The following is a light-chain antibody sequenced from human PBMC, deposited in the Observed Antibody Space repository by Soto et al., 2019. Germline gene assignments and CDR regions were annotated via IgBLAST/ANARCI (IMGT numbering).Light chain of an antibody. J-gene: IGKJ1*01. CDR1: QSLRSTS. CDR3: QQYGSSPRT. CDR2: GAS. V-gene: IGKV3-20*01. Sequence: EIVLTQSPRTLSLSPGERATLSCRASQSLRSTSLAWYQQKPGQAPRLLIYGASIRAAGIPDRFSGSGSGADFTLTISRLEPEDFAVYYCQQYGSSPRTFGQGTKV.